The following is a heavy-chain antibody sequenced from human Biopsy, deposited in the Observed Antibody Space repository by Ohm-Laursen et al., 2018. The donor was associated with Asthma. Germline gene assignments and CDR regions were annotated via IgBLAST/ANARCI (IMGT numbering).Heavy chain of an antibody. CDR3: AKRGSYFDY. V-gene: IGHV3-23*01. D-gene: IGHD1-26*01. CDR1: GFTFGDYA. CDR2: ISGSGGST. J-gene: IGHJ4*02. Sequence: SLRLSCAASGFTFGDYAMSWFRQPLGKGLEWVSAISGSGGSTYYADSVKGRFTISRDKSKNTLYMQMNSLRAEDTAVYYCAKRGSYFDYWGQGTLVTVSS.